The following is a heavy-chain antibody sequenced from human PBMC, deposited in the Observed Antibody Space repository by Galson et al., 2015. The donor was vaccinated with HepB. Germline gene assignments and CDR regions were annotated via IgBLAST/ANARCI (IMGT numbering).Heavy chain of an antibody. CDR2: IYWNDDK. Sequence: PAQVKPTQTLTLTCTFPGLSPPTRAVGVGWIRQPPGKALEWLALIYWNDDKRYSPSLKSRLTITKDTTKNHVVLTMTNMDPVDTATYYCSHRAITAAGQYFDYWGQGTLVTVSA. V-gene: IGHV2-5*01. J-gene: IGHJ4*02. CDR1: GLSPPTRAVG. CDR3: SHRAITAAGQYFDY. D-gene: IGHD6-13*01.